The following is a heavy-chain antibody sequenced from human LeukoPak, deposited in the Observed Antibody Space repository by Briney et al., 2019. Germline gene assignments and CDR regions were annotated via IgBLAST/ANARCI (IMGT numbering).Heavy chain of an antibody. D-gene: IGHD2-15*01. V-gene: IGHV3-23*01. CDR3: ANTGKLSGGSPYYFDY. CDR2: IFPSGGEI. Sequence: GGSLRLSCEASGFTFSTFAMIWVRQPPGKGLEWVSSIFPSGGEIHYADSVRGRFTISRDNSKNTLYLQMNSLRAEDTAVYYCANTGKLSGGSPYYFDYWGQGTLVTVSS. CDR1: GFTFSTFA. J-gene: IGHJ4*02.